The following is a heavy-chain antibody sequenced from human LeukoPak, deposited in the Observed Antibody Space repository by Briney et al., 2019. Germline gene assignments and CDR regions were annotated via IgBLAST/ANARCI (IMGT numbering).Heavy chain of an antibody. CDR3: ARDSLVVVPAATHYYYYYMDV. CDR2: IIPIFGTA. J-gene: IGHJ6*03. Sequence: SVKVSCKASGGTFSSYAISWVRQAPGQGLEWMGRIIPIFGTANYAQKFEGRVAITTDESTSTAYMELSSLRSEDTAVYYCARDSLVVVPAATHYYYYYMDVWGKGTTVTVSS. V-gene: IGHV1-69*05. D-gene: IGHD2-2*01. CDR1: GGTFSSYA.